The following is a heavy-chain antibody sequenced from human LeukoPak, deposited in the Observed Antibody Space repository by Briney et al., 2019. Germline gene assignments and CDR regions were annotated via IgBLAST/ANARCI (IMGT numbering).Heavy chain of an antibody. CDR3: ARGPQLTMVRGVIISY. CDR2: MNPNSGNT. V-gene: IGHV1-8*01. Sequence: RASVKVSCKASGYTFTSYDINWVRQATGQGLEWMGWMNPNSGNTGYAQKFQGRVTMTRNTSISTAYMELSSLRSEDTAVYYCARGPQLTMVRGVIISYWGQGNLVTVSS. CDR1: GYTFTSYD. J-gene: IGHJ4*02. D-gene: IGHD3-10*01.